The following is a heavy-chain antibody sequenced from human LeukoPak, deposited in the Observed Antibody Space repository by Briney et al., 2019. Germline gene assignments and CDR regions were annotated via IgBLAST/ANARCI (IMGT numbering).Heavy chain of an antibody. V-gene: IGHV4-4*07. CDR1: GGSISSYC. J-gene: IGHJ4*02. CDR2: IYTSGST. D-gene: IGHD1-26*01. CDR3: ASSSGSYSPFDY. Sequence: SETLSLTCTVSGGSISSYCWSWIRQPAGKGLEWIGRIYTSGSTNYNPSLKSRVTMSVDTSKNQFSLKLSSVTAADTAVYYCASSSGSYSPFDYWGQGTLVTVSS.